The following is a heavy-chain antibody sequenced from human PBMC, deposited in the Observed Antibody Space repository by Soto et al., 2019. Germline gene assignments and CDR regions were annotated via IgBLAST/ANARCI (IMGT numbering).Heavy chain of an antibody. CDR3: ARDSTLLYFSGSGWYAY. Sequence: QVQLVQSGAEVKKPGASVKVSCKASGYTFTGYYMHWVRQAPGQGLEWMGWINPNSGGTNYAQKFQGWVTMTRDTSISTSYMELSRLGSADTAVYYCARDSTLLYFSGSGWYAYWGQGTLVTVSS. D-gene: IGHD6-19*01. V-gene: IGHV1-2*04. CDR2: INPNSGGT. J-gene: IGHJ4*02. CDR1: GYTFTGYY.